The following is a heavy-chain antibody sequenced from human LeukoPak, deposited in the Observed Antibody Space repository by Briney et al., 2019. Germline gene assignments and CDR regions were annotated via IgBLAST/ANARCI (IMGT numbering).Heavy chain of an antibody. CDR2: IGGTGDTT. Sequence: GGSLRLSCAASGFTVSSNYMSWVRQAPGKGLEWVSGIGGTGDTTYYADSVKGRFIISRDNSKNTLFLQMNSLRAEDTAVYHCVKDRFSTSPSYFDYWGQGTLVAVSS. J-gene: IGHJ4*02. D-gene: IGHD2-2*01. V-gene: IGHV3-23*01. CDR1: GFTVSSNY. CDR3: VKDRFSTSPSYFDY.